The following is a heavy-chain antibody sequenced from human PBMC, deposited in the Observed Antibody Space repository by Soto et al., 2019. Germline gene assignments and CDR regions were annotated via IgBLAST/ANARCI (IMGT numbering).Heavy chain of an antibody. CDR2: IWYDGSNK. CDR3: ARGTSLRFLEWLLVSPFDY. CDR1: GFTFSSYG. D-gene: IGHD3-3*01. Sequence: QVQLVESGGGVVQPGRSLRLSCAASGFTFSSYGMHWVRQAPGKGLEWVAVIWYDGSNKYYADSVKGRFTISRDNSKNTLYLQMNGLRAEDTAVYYCARGTSLRFLEWLLVSPFDYWGQGTLVTVSS. J-gene: IGHJ4*02. V-gene: IGHV3-33*01.